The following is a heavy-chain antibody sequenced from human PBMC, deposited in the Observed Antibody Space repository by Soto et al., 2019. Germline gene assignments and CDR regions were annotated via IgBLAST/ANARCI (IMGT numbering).Heavy chain of an antibody. Sequence: EVQLVESGGGLVQPGGSLRLSCAASEFSFSSYWMHWVRQAPGKGLVWVSRINSDGSSTNYAGSVKGRFTISRDNAKNKLYLQMNSLRAEDTAVYYCARDNSWAGLFDPWGQGTLVTVSS. J-gene: IGHJ5*02. CDR3: ARDNSWAGLFDP. CDR1: EFSFSSYW. D-gene: IGHD1-20*01. CDR2: INSDGSST. V-gene: IGHV3-74*01.